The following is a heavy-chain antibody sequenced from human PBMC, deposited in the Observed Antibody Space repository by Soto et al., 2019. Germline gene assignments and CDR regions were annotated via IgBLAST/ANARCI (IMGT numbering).Heavy chain of an antibody. D-gene: IGHD2-15*01. V-gene: IGHV4-59*08. CDR3: ARQAGYCSGGSCPYYFDY. CDR2: IYYSGST. Sequence: SETLSLTCTVSGGSISSYYWSWIRQPPGKGLEWIGYIYYSGSTSYNPSLKSRVTISVDTSKNQFSLKLSSVTAADTAVYYCARQAGYCSGGSCPYYFDYWGQGTLVTVSS. CDR1: GGSISSYY. J-gene: IGHJ4*02.